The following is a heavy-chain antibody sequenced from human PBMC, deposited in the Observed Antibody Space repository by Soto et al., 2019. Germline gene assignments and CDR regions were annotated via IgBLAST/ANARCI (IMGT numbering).Heavy chain of an antibody. CDR1: GYTFTGYY. J-gene: IGHJ6*02. CDR2: INPNSGGT. CDR3: ARESRFLEWLPPYYYYGMDV. Sequence: GASVKVSCKASGYTFTGYYMHWVRQAPGQGLEWMGWINPNSGGTNYAQKFQGWVTMTRDTSISTAYMELSRLRSDDTAVYYCARESRFLEWLPPYYYYGMDVWGQGTTVTVSS. V-gene: IGHV1-2*04. D-gene: IGHD3-3*01.